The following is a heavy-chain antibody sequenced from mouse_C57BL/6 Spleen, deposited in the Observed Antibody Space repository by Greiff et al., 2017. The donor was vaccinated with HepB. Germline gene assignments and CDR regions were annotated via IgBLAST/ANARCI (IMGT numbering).Heavy chain of an antibody. J-gene: IGHJ4*01. CDR1: GFSLTSYG. V-gene: IGHV2-6-1*01. CDR2: IWSDGST. Sequence: QVQLKESGPGLVAPSQSLSITCTVSGFSLTSYGVHWVRQPPGKGLEWLVVIWSDGSTTYNSALKSRLSISKDNSKSQVFLKMNSLQTDDTAMYYCARHRGKEIYAMDYWGQGTSVTVSS. D-gene: IGHD2-1*01. CDR3: ARHRGKEIYAMDY.